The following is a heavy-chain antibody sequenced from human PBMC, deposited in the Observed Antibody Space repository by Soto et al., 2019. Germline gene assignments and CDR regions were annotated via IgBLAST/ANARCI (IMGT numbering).Heavy chain of an antibody. CDR1: GVTFSSYA. Sequence: GGSLRLSCAASGVTFSSYAMSWVRQAPGKGLEWVSPISGCGGSTYYADSVKGRFTISRDNSKNTLYLQMNSLRAEDTAVYYCAKEAVCSGGICYSLGSFYYYYYYYMDVWGKGTTVTVS. CDR2: ISGCGGST. V-gene: IGHV3-23*01. D-gene: IGHD2-15*01. J-gene: IGHJ6*03. CDR3: AKEAVCSGGICYSLGSFYYYYYYYMDV.